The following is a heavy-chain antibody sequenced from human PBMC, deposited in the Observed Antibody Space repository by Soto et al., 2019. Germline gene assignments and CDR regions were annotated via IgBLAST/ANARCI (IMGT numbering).Heavy chain of an antibody. V-gene: IGHV1-69*02. CDR2: IAPTLGLV. J-gene: IGHJ4*02. CDR3: ARAYYGSGSYWPSDQ. Sequence: QVQLVQSGAEMKKPGSSVKVSCKASGGTFNTYTVNWVRQAPGQGLEWMARIAPTLGLVRYAQKFQGRLTILADTSTTIYMELNSLRPEDTAVYYCARAYYGSGSYWPSDQWGQGTLVTVSS. D-gene: IGHD3-10*01. CDR1: GGTFNTYT.